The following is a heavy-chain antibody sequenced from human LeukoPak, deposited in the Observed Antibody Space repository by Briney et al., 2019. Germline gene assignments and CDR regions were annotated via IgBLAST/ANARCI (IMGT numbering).Heavy chain of an antibody. J-gene: IGHJ4*02. V-gene: IGHV3-21*01. CDR3: ASNSGYEIDY. CDR2: FSSSGTYI. D-gene: IGHD5-12*01. CDR1: GFTFSSYS. Sequence: PGGSLRLSCAASGFTFSSYSMDWVRQAPGKGLEWVSSFSSSGTYIYYADSVKGRFTISRDNAKNSLYLQMNTLRAEDTAVYYCASNSGYEIDYWGQGTLVTVSS.